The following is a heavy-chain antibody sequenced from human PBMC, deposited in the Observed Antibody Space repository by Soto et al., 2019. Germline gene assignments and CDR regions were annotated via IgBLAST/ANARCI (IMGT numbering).Heavy chain of an antibody. J-gene: IGHJ1*01. CDR1: GYTFTNYG. D-gene: IGHD2-21*02. CDR2: ISANNGET. V-gene: IGHV1-18*01. Sequence: ASVKVSCKASGYTFTNYGITWVRQAPGQGLEWMGWISANNGETNYAQNFQGRVTVTTDTSTNTAYMELRSLRSDDTAVYYCARGPHVAVTGTGDIRHWGQGTLVTVSS. CDR3: ARGPHVAVTGTGDIRH.